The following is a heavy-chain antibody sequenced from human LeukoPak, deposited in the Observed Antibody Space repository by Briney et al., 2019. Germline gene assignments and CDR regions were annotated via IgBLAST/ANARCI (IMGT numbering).Heavy chain of an antibody. J-gene: IGHJ3*02. CDR1: GYSISSGYY. V-gene: IGHV4-38-2*01. CDR3: ARSPRLPSRNAFDI. Sequence: SETLSLTCAVSGYSISSGYYWGWIRQPPGKGLEWIGSIYHSGRTYYNPSLKSRVTISVDTSKNQFSLKLSSVTAADTAVYYCARSPRLPSRNAFDIWGQGTMVTVSS. CDR2: IYHSGRT. D-gene: IGHD4-11*01.